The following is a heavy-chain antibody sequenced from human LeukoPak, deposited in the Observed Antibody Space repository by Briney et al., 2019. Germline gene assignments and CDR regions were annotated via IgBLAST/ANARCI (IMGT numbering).Heavy chain of an antibody. Sequence: GGSLRLSCAASGFTFSTYAMSWVRQAPGKGLEWVSTIRNSGTDTYYLDSVKGRFTISRDNSKNTLYLQMNSLRAEDTAVYYCAKSRHVATYGLGLDVWGQGTTVTVSS. J-gene: IGHJ6*02. CDR1: GFTFSTYA. D-gene: IGHD5-12*01. CDR2: IRNSGTDT. V-gene: IGHV3-23*05. CDR3: AKSRHVATYGLGLDV.